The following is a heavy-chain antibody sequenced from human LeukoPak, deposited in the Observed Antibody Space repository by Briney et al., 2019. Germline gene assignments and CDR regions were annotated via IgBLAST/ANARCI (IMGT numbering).Heavy chain of an antibody. CDR3: ARANYYGSGSYEH. CDR2: IIPIFGTA. Sequence: ASAKVSCKASGGTFSSYAISWVRQAPGQGLEWMGRIIPIFGTANYAQKFQGRVTITTDESTSTAYMELSGLRSEDTAVYYCARANYYGSGSYEHWGQGTLVTVSS. V-gene: IGHV1-69*05. CDR1: GGTFSSYA. D-gene: IGHD3-10*01. J-gene: IGHJ1*01.